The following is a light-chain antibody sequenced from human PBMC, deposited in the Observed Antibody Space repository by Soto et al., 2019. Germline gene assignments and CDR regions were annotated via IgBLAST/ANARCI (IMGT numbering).Light chain of an antibody. CDR2: DAF. V-gene: IGKV1-5*01. J-gene: IGKJ1*01. Sequence: DIQMTQSPSTPSASVGDRVTITCRASQSISTWLAWYQQKPGKAPKLLIYDAFYLERGVPSRFSGSGSGTEFTLTISSLQTDDLATYYCQQYNSFWTFGQGTKVEI. CDR3: QQYNSFWT. CDR1: QSISTW.